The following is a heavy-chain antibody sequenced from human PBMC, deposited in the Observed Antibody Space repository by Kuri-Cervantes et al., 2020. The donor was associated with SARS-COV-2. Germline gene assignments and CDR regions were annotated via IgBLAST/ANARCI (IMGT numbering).Heavy chain of an antibody. CDR1: GFTFDDYA. Sequence: GGSLRLSCAASGFTFDDYAMHWVRQAPGKGLEWVSGISWNSGSIGYADSVKGRFTISRDNAKNSLYPQVNSLRAEDMALYYCAKGGTSSSSLYFQHWGQGTLVTVSS. J-gene: IGHJ1*01. V-gene: IGHV3-9*03. CDR3: AKGGTSSSSLYFQH. D-gene: IGHD6-6*01. CDR2: ISWNSGSI.